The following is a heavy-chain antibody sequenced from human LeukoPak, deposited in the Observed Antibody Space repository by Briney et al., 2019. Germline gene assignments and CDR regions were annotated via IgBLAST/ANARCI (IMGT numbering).Heavy chain of an antibody. CDR2: ISYDGSNK. J-gene: IGHJ4*02. D-gene: IGHD6-13*01. CDR3: ARDEAAAGTVDY. Sequence: GGSLRLSCAASGFTFSSYAMHWVRQAPGKGLEWVAVISYDGSNKYYADSVKGRFTISGDNSKNTLYLQMNSLRAEDTAVYYCARDEAAAGTVDYWGQGTLVTVSS. V-gene: IGHV3-30*04. CDR1: GFTFSSYA.